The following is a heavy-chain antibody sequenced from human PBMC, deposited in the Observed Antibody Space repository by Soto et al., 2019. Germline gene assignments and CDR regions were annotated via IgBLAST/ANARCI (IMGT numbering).Heavy chain of an antibody. CDR3: ARGHYNFWHGSPERGLMGD. CDR1: GGSFGGYY. CDR2: INHSGST. D-gene: IGHD3-3*01. Sequence: QGQLQQWGAGLLKPSETLSLTCAVYGGSFGGYYWSWIRQPPGQGLELMGEINHSGSTNYNPSLKSRVPISVDTFKIQFSLKLSSVTAADTAVYYCARGHYNFWHGSPERGLMGDWGQGTLVTVSS. V-gene: IGHV4-34*01. J-gene: IGHJ3*01.